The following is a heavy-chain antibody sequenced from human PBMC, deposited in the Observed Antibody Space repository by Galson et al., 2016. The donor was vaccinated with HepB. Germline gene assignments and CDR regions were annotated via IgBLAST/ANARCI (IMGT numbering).Heavy chain of an antibody. V-gene: IGHV4-59*01. CDR2: IDHSGNI. CDR1: GGSINSYY. J-gene: IGHJ3*01. CDR3: ARDRLAAAASWVAFDL. Sequence: SETRSLTCSVSGGSINSYYWSWIRQPTGKGLEWIAYIDHSGNIKYNPSLKSRVTLSVDTSRNQFSLKLSSVTAADPAVYYCARDRLAAAASWVAFDLWGQGTMVTVSS. D-gene: IGHD6-13*01.